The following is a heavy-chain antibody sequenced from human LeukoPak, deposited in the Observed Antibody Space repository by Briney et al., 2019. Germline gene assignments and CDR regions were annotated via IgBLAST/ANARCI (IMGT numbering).Heavy chain of an antibody. D-gene: IGHD5-18*01. V-gene: IGHV3-23*01. Sequence: HAGGSLRLSCTASGFTFSDYAMSWVRQAPGKGLEWVSGISSSGDNTYYTDSVKGRFTISRDNSKNTLYLQMNSLRAEDTAVYYCARDTPGYGFDYWGQGTLVTVSS. CDR1: GFTFSDYA. CDR3: ARDTPGYGFDY. CDR2: ISSSGDNT. J-gene: IGHJ4*02.